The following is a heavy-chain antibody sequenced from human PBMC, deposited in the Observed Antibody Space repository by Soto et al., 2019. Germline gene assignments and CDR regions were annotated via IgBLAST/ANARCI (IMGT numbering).Heavy chain of an antibody. CDR3: ARSIAARLNWFDP. V-gene: IGHV3-7*01. Sequence: EVQLVESGGGLVQPGGSLRLSCAASGFTFSSYWMSWVRQAPGKGLEWVANIKQDGSEKYYVDSVKGRFTISRDNAKNSLYLQMNSLRAEKTAVYYCARSIAARLNWFDPWGQGTLVTVSS. J-gene: IGHJ5*02. CDR2: IKQDGSEK. CDR1: GFTFSSYW. D-gene: IGHD6-6*01.